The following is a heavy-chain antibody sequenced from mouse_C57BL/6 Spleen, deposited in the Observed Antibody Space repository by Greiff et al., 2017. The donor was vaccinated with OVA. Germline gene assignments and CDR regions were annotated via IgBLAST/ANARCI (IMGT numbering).Heavy chain of an antibody. CDR2: INYDGSST. Sequence: EVQLVESEGGLVQPGSSMKLSCTASGFTLSDYYMAWVRQVPEKGLEWVANINYDGSSTYYLDSLKSRFIISRDNAKNILYLQMSSLKSEDTATYYCAREGRYFDYWGQGTTLTVSS. CDR1: GFTLSDYY. V-gene: IGHV5-16*01. J-gene: IGHJ2*01. CDR3: AREGRYFDY.